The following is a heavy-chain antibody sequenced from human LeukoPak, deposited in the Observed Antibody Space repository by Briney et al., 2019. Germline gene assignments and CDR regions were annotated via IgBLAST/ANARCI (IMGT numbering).Heavy chain of an antibody. CDR3: PRSITNWDTVDAFDI. J-gene: IGHJ3*02. D-gene: IGHD7-27*01. CDR2: ISSSSSYI. V-gene: IGHV3-21*01. CDR1: GYTFSSYS. Sequence: GGSLRLSCAPSGYTFSSYSMNWVRQARGKGGEWVSYISSSSSYIYYANSVNARFTISRNNAKNLLDLQMNSLRAEDTAVYYCPRSITNWDTVDAFDIWGQGTMVTVSS.